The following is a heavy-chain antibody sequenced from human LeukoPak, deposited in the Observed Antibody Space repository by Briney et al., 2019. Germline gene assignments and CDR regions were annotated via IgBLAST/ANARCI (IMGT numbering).Heavy chain of an antibody. J-gene: IGHJ4*02. CDR2: IYYSGST. CDR1: GGSISSYY. D-gene: IGHD2-15*01. Sequence: SETLSLTCTVSGGSISSYYWSWIRQPPGKGLEWIGYIYYSGSTNYNPSLKSRVTISVDTSKNQFSLKLSSVTAADTAVYYCARDLLNCSGGSCYGYWGQGTLVTVSS. CDR3: ARDLLNCSGGSCYGY. V-gene: IGHV4-59*01.